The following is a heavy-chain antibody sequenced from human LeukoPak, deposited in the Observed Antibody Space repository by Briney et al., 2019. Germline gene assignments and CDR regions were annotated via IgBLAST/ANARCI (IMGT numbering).Heavy chain of an antibody. V-gene: IGHV3-30*04. J-gene: IGHJ4*02. Sequence: GGSLRLSCEASGFSFSTSGVHWVRQAPGKGLEWMAVISKDGRKNHYADSVKGRFTISRDNSKSTLFLQMNSLRPEDTAIYCCARDLLNYGSAYYDVGIFDSWGQGTLVTVSS. CDR2: ISKDGRKN. CDR3: ARDLLNYGSAYYDVGIFDS. D-gene: IGHD3-10*01. CDR1: GFSFSTSG.